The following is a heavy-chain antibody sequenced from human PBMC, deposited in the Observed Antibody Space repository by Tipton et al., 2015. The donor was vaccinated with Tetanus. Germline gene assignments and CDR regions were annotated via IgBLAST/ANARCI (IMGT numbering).Heavy chain of an antibody. J-gene: IGHJ4*02. CDR2: ISHDGISS. Sequence: GSLRLSCAASGFTFSSCAMNWVRQAPGKGLEWVSGISHDGISSHYAASVRGRFTISRDSSKNMLYLQMNNLGAEDTAVYYCARWSRAEYSGSYYQYFDYWGQGTLVTVSS. D-gene: IGHD1-26*01. V-gene: IGHV3-23*01. CDR3: ARWSRAEYSGSYYQYFDY. CDR1: GFTFSSCA.